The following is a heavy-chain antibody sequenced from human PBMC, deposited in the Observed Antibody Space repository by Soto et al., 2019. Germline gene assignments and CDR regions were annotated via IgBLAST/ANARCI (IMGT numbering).Heavy chain of an antibody. CDR3: ARDGDYDSSPGDAFDI. J-gene: IGHJ3*02. D-gene: IGHD3-22*01. CDR1: GFTFSSYG. Sequence: GGSLRLSCAASGFTFSSYGMHWVRQAPGKGLEWVAVIWYDGSNKYYADSVKGRFTISRDNSKNTLYLQMNSLRAEDTAVYYCARDGDYDSSPGDAFDIWGQGTMVTVSS. CDR2: IWYDGSNK. V-gene: IGHV3-33*01.